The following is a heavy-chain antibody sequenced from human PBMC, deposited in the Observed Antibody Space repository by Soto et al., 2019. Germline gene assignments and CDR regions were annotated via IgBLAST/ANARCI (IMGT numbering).Heavy chain of an antibody. CDR2: ISAYNGNT. V-gene: IGHV1-18*01. J-gene: IGHJ4*01. CDR3: ARHDGFSSGWIFDY. CDR1: GYTFPSYD. Sequence: ASVKVSCKASGYTFPSYDINWVRQATGQGLEWMGWISAYNGNTYSNPSLKSRVTISVDTSNNQLSLKLRSVTAADTAVYYCARHDGFSSGWIFDYWGHGTLVTVSS. D-gene: IGHD6-19*01.